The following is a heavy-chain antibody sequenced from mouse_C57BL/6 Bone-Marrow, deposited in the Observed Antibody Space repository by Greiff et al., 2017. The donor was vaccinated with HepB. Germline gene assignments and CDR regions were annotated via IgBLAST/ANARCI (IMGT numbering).Heavy chain of an antibody. J-gene: IGHJ2*01. V-gene: IGHV1-64*01. Sequence: VQLQQSGAELVRPGPSVKLSCKASGYTFTSYWMHWVKQRPGQGLEWIGMIHPNSGSTNYNEKFKSKATLTVDKSSSTAYMQLSSLTSEDSAVYYCAREEITPFDYWGQGTTLTVSS. D-gene: IGHD1-1*01. CDR3: AREEITPFDY. CDR1: GYTFTSYW. CDR2: IHPNSGST.